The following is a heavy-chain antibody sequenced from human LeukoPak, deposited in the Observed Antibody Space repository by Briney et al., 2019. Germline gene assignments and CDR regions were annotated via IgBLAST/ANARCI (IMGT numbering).Heavy chain of an antibody. D-gene: IGHD2-2*01. V-gene: IGHV4-34*01. CDR2: INHSGST. CDR3: ARGCRGSTSRYSGWFDP. CDR1: GGSFSGYY. J-gene: IGHJ5*02. Sequence: SETLSLTCAVYGGSFSGYYWSWLRQPPGKGLEWIGEINHSGSTNYNPSLKSRVTISVDTSKNQFSLKLSSVTAADTAVYYCARGCRGSTSRYSGWFDPWGQGTLVTVSS.